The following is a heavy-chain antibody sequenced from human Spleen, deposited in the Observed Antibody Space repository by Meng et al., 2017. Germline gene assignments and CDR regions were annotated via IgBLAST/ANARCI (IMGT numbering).Heavy chain of an antibody. CDR2: ISSSGSTI. CDR1: GFTFSSYE. D-gene: IGHD1-1*01. Sequence: GGSLRLSCAASGFTFSSYEMNWVRQAPGKGLEWVSYISSSGSTIYYADSVKGRFTISRDNAKNTVFLQMNSLRVEDTAVYYCARRTATGTDWGQGTLVTVSS. V-gene: IGHV3-48*03. CDR3: ARRTATGTD. J-gene: IGHJ4*02.